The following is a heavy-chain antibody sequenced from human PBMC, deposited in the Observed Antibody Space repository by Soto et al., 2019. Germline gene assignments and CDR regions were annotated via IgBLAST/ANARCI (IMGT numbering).Heavy chain of an antibody. V-gene: IGHV4-34*01. CDR1: SLTGYY. J-gene: IGHJ4*02. D-gene: IGHD5-12*01. Sequence: SLTGYYWSWIRQPPGKGLEWIGEIKDGGSTNYSPSLRGRATISSDTSNNQFSLKLNSVTAADTAVYYCARGQEGIVATHWDQGALVTVSS. CDR3: ARGQEGIVATH. CDR2: IKDGGST.